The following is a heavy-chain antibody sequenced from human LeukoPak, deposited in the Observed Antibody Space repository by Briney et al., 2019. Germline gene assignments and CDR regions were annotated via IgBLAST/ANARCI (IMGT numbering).Heavy chain of an antibody. CDR2: VNHSGST. D-gene: IGHD1-1*01. Sequence: SETLSLTCAVYGGSFSGYSWSWLRQSPGKGLEWIGEVNHSGSTNYNPSLKSRVTISVDKSKNQFSLKLGSVTAADTAVYYCARDVTGSASDYWGQGTLVTVSS. V-gene: IGHV4-34*01. CDR3: ARDVTGSASDY. J-gene: IGHJ4*02. CDR1: GGSFSGYS.